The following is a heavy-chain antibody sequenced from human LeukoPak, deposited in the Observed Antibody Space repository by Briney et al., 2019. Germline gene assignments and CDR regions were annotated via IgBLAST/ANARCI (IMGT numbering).Heavy chain of an antibody. CDR1: GGTFSSYA. CDR3: ARVAAADSFGMDV. D-gene: IGHD6-13*01. Sequence: SVKVSCRASGGTFSSYAISWVRQAPGQGLEWMGGIIPIFGTANYAQKFQGRVTITADKSTSTAYMELSSLRSEDTAVYYCARVAAADSFGMDVWGKGTTVTVSS. V-gene: IGHV1-69*06. J-gene: IGHJ6*04. CDR2: IIPIFGTA.